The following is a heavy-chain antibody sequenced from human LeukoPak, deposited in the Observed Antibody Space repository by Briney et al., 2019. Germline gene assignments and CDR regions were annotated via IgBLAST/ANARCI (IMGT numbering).Heavy chain of an antibody. CDR2: IYYSGST. CDR1: GGSVSSGSYY. CDR3: ATGGYNYGYYYFDY. D-gene: IGHD5-18*01. J-gene: IGHJ4*02. Sequence: SETLSLTCTVSGGSVSSGSYYCTWIRQPPGKGLEWIGDIYYSGSTNYNPSLKGRLTISLDTSKNRFSLKLTSVTAADTAVYYCATGGYNYGYYYFDYWGQGTLVTVSS. V-gene: IGHV4-61*01.